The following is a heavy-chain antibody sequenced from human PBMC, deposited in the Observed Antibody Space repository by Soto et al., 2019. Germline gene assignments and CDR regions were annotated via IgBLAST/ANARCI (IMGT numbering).Heavy chain of an antibody. CDR2: IWYDGSNK. Sequence: QVQLVESGGGVVQHGRSLRLSCAASGFTFSSYGMHWVRQAPGKGLEWVAVIWYDGSNKYYADSVKGRFTISRDNSKNTLYLQLNSLRPEDTAVYYCARDRRAARGLYYFDYWGQGTLVTVSS. D-gene: IGHD6-6*01. V-gene: IGHV3-33*01. CDR3: ARDRRAARGLYYFDY. CDR1: GFTFSSYG. J-gene: IGHJ4*02.